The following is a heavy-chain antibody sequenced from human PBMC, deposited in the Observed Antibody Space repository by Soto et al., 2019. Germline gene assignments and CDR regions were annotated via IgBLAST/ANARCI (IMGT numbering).Heavy chain of an antibody. CDR2: IYHSGGA. D-gene: IGHD3-10*01. J-gene: IGHJ6*02. V-gene: IGHV4-31*03. CDR1: GDSITSGGYY. Sequence: SETLSLTCTVSGDSITSGGYYWSWLRQQPGKGLEWIGYIYHSGGASYNPSLRGRAVISIDTSKNQFFLRMNAVTAADTATYYCARDYYGAGSQYYYYGMEVWGQGTTVTVS. CDR3: ARDYYGAGSQYYYYGMEV.